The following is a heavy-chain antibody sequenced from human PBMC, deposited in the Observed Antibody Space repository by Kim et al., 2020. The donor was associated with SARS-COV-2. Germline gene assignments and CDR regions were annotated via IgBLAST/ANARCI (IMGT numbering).Heavy chain of an antibody. J-gene: IGHJ4*02. D-gene: IGHD3-22*01. Sequence: GGSLRLSCAASGFTFSSYSMNWVRQAPGKGLEWVSSISSSSSYIYYADSVKGRFTISRDNTKNSLYLQMNSLRAEDTAVYYCARVTYYYDSSGYYYRYYFDYWGQGTLVTVSS. CDR2: ISSSSSYI. V-gene: IGHV3-21*01. CDR3: ARVTYYYDSSGYYYRYYFDY. CDR1: GFTFSSYS.